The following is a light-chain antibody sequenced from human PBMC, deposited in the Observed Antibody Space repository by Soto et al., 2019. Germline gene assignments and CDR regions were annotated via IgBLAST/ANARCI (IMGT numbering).Light chain of an antibody. V-gene: IGLV2-14*01. J-gene: IGLJ1*01. CDR3: SSYSSSDTPYV. CDR2: VNS. Sequence: QSALTQPASVSGSPGQSITISCTGTSSDVGDYKYVSWYQQHPDKAPKLIIFVNSNRPSGISTRFSASKSGNTASLTISGLQAEDEADYYCSSYSSSDTPYVFGTGTKLTVL. CDR1: SSDVGDYKY.